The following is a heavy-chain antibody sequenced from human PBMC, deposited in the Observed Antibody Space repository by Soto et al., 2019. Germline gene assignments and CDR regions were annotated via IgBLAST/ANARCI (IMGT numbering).Heavy chain of an antibody. V-gene: IGHV1-18*04. Sequence: QVQLLQSGAEVKKPGASVKVSCKTSGYTFTSYAISWVRQAPGQGLEWLGWISAYNGTTNYAQKRHGRVTMTTDTSTGTAYMDLRSLRSDDTALYYCARVEAGPSPIAARRYYFDYWGQGTLVTVSS. CDR2: ISAYNGTT. D-gene: IGHD6-6*01. J-gene: IGHJ4*02. CDR3: ARVEAGPSPIAARRYYFDY. CDR1: GYTFTSYA.